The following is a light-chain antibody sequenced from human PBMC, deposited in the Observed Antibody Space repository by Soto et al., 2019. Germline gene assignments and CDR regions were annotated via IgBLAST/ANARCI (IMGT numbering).Light chain of an antibody. CDR1: SSNIGAGYN. J-gene: IGLJ3*02. CDR2: GNS. V-gene: IGLV1-40*01. Sequence: QSVLTQPPSVSGAPGQRVTISCTGSSSNIGAGYNVHWYQQLPGTAPKLPIYGNSNRPSGVPDRFSGSKYGTSASLAITGLQAEDEGDYYCQSYDSRLSGWVFGGGTKLTVL. CDR3: QSYDSRLSGWV.